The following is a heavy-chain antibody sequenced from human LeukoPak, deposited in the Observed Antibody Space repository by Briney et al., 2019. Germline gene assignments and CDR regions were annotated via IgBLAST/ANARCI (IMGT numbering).Heavy chain of an antibody. J-gene: IGHJ4*02. V-gene: IGHV3-48*03. CDR1: GFTFSSYE. CDR2: ISSSGPTI. D-gene: IGHD3-22*01. CDR3: ARTYYYDSSGYLDY. Sequence: GGSLRLSCVVSGFTFSSYEMNWVRQAPGKGLEWVSYISSSGPTIYYADSVKGRFTISRDNAKNSLYLQMNSLRAEDTAVYYCARTYYYDSSGYLDYWGQGTLVTVSS.